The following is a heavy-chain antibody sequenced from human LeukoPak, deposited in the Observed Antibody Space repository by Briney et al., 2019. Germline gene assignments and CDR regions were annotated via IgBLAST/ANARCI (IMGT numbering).Heavy chain of an antibody. CDR1: GGSFSGYY. CDR2: INHRGST. CDR3: ARGGIVVATDY. D-gene: IGHD6-19*01. Sequence: SETLSHTCDVYGGSFSGYYWSWIRQPPGKGLEWIGEINHRGSTNYNPSLKSRVTISVDTSKNQFSLKLTSVTAADAAVYYCARGGIVVATDYWGQGTLVTVSS. J-gene: IGHJ4*02. V-gene: IGHV4-34*01.